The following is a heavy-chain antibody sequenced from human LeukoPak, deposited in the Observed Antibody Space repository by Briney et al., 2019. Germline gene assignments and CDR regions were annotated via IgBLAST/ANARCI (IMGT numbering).Heavy chain of an antibody. CDR1: GFTFSSYS. CDR2: ISSSGSYI. D-gene: IGHD1-1*01. CDR3: ASGTTGTFGY. J-gene: IGHJ4*02. V-gene: IGHV3-21*01. Sequence: GGSLRLSCAASGFTFSSYSMNWVRQAPGKGLEWVSSISSSGSYIYSADSVKGRFTISRDNAKNSPYPQMNSLRAEDTAVYYCASGTTGTFGYWGQGTLVTVSS.